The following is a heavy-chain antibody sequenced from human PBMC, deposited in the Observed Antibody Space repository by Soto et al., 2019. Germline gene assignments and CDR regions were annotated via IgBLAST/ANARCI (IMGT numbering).Heavy chain of an antibody. J-gene: IGHJ4*02. Sequence: QVQLVQSGAEMKKPGSSVKVSCKASGGTFSSYTISWVRQAPGQGLEWMGRIIPILGIANYAQKFQGRVTITADKSTSTAYMELSSLRSEDTAVYYCARDLRGGAMFDYWGQGTLVTVSS. CDR1: GGTFSSYT. V-gene: IGHV1-69*08. CDR3: ARDLRGGAMFDY. CDR2: IIPILGIA. D-gene: IGHD3-16*01.